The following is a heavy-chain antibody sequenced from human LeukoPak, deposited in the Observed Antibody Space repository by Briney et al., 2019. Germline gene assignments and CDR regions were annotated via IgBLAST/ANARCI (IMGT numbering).Heavy chain of an antibody. CDR1: GGSFSGYY. J-gene: IGHJ4*02. V-gene: IGHV4-34*01. Sequence: PSETLSLTCAVYGGSFSGYYWSWIRQPPGKGLEWIGEINHSGSTNYNPSLKSRVTISVDKSKNQFSLKLTSVTAADTAVYFCARDLGTAGRPNDNWGQGILVTVSS. CDR2: INHSGST. CDR3: ARDLGTAGRPNDN. D-gene: IGHD2-21*02.